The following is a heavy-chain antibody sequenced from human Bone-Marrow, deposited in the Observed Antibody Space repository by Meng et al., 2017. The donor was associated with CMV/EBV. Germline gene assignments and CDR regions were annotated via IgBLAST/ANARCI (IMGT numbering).Heavy chain of an antibody. J-gene: IGHJ4*02. Sequence: ASVKVSCKASGYTFTDYYMHWVRQAPGQGLEWMGWINPNSGGTNYAQKFQGRATMTRDTSISTAYMELSRLRSDDTAVYYCARFYDTSGADYWGQGTLVTVSS. D-gene: IGHD3-22*01. V-gene: IGHV1-2*02. CDR3: ARFYDTSGADY. CDR1: GYTFTDYY. CDR2: INPNSGGT.